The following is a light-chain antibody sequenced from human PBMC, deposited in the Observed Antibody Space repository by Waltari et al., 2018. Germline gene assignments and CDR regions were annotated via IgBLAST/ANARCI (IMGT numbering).Light chain of an antibody. CDR1: QSISSY. J-gene: IGKJ1*01. CDR2: AAS. CDR3: QQYYSYPRT. V-gene: IGKV1-39*01. Sequence: DIQMTQSPSSLSASVGDRVTITCRASQSISSYLYWYQQKPGKAPKLLILAASSLESGVPSRFSGSGSGTDFTLTITSLQPEDFATYYCQQYYSYPRTFGQGTKVEIK.